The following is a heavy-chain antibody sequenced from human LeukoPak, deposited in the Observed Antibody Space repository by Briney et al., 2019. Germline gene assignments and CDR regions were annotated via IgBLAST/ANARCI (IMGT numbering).Heavy chain of an antibody. V-gene: IGHV3-30*03. J-gene: IGHJ4*02. CDR2: ISYDGSNK. CDR3: ASGSGYDPDY. Sequence: GRSLRLSCAASGFTFSSYGMHWVRQAPGKGLEWVAVISYDGSNKYYADSVKGRFTISRDNSKNTLYLQMNSLRAEDTAVYYCASGSGYDPDYWGPGTLVTVSS. CDR1: GFTFSSYG. D-gene: IGHD5-12*01.